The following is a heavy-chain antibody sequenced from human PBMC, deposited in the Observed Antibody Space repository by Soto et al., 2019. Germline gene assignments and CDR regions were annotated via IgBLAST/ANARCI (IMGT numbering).Heavy chain of an antibody. CDR2: ISFDGANE. V-gene: IGHV3-30-3*01. CDR1: EFTFSSYA. CDR3: ARPIPRWSYHYGMDV. Sequence: QLVESGGRGVQPGRSLRLSCEASEFTFSSYAMHWVRQAPGRGLEWVALISFDGANEYYADSVKGQFIISRDNSKSMVYLQMNSLRPDDTAIYYCARPIPRWSYHYGMDVWGQGTTVTVSS. D-gene: IGHD2-15*01. J-gene: IGHJ6*02.